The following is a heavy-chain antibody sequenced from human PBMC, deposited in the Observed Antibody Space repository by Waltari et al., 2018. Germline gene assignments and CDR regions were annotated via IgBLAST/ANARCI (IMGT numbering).Heavy chain of an antibody. CDR1: GYTFTGYY. CDR3: ARTDNGGYSI. V-gene: IGHV1-2*04. CDR2: INPTSGGT. D-gene: IGHD1-26*01. J-gene: IGHJ4*02. Sequence: QVQLVQSGAEVKKPGASVKVSCKASGYTFTGYYMHWVRQAPGQGLGWMGWINPTSGGTTYAQKFQGWVTMTRDTSISTAYMELSRLRSDDTAVYYCARTDNGGYSIWGQGTLVTVSS.